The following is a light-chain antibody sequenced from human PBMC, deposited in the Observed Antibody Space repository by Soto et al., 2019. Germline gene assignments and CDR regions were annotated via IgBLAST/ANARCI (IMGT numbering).Light chain of an antibody. CDR2: GAS. V-gene: IGKV3-20*01. CDR3: QQYGSSPPTLT. J-gene: IGKJ4*01. Sequence: EIVLTQSPGTLSLSPGERATLSCRASQSVSNNYLAWYQQKPGQAPRLLIYGASSSATGIPDRFSGSGSGTDFTLTISRLEPEDFAVYYCQQYGSSPPTLTFGGGTKVEIK. CDR1: QSVSNNY.